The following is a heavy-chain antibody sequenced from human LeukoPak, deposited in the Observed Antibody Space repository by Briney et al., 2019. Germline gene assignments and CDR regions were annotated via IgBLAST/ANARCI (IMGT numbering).Heavy chain of an antibody. CDR2: IYYSGST. CDR3: ASGVEMATTYDY. CDR1: GGSISSYY. J-gene: IGHJ4*02. Sequence: PSETLSPTCTVSGGSISSYYWSWIRQPPGKGLEWIGYIYYSGSTNYNPSLKSRVTISVDTSKNQFSLKLSSVTAADTAVYYCASGVEMATTYDYWGQGTLVTVSS. D-gene: IGHD5-24*01. V-gene: IGHV4-59*08.